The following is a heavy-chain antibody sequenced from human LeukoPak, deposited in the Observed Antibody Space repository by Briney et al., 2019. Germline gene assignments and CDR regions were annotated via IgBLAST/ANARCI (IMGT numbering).Heavy chain of an antibody. V-gene: IGHV4-61*08. CDR2: VFYSGST. J-gene: IGHJ4*02. Sequence: PSQTLSLTCTVSGGSISSGGYYWSWIRQPPGKGLEWIGYVFYSGSTNYNPSLKSRVTILVDTSKNQFSLKLKSVTAADTAVYYCAGGERLGGDYWGQGTLVTVSA. CDR1: GGSISSGGYY. D-gene: IGHD3-16*01. CDR3: AGGERLGGDY.